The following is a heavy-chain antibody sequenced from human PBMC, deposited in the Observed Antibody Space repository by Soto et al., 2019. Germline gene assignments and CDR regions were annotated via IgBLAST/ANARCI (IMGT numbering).Heavy chain of an antibody. J-gene: IGHJ4*02. CDR2: IDYNGVT. Sequence: SETLSLTCTVSGASISSRDYYWGWIRQTPGKGLEWIGNIDYNGVTYYNPSLKSRVTVSKDTSKNQFSLKVASVTAADTAIYYCGRVMIATSRHTDSDYWGQGTQVTVS. V-gene: IGHV4-39*01. CDR1: GASISSRDYY. CDR3: GRVMIATSRHTDSDY. D-gene: IGHD1-26*01.